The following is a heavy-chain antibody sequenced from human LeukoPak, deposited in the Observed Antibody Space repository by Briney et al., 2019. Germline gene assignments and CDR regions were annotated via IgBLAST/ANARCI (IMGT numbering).Heavy chain of an antibody. CDR3: ASGSKWELLFDY. CDR2: IYYSGST. J-gene: IGHJ4*02. Sequence: PSETLSLTCAVYGGSFSGYYWSWIRQHPGKGLEWIGYIYYSGSTYYNPSLKSRVTISVDTSKNQFSLKLSSVTAADTAVYYCASGSKWELLFDYWGQGTLVTVSS. CDR1: GGSFSGYY. V-gene: IGHV4-31*11. D-gene: IGHD1-26*01.